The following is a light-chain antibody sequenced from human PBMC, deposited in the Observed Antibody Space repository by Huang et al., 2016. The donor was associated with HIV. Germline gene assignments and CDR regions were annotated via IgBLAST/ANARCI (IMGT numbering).Light chain of an antibody. J-gene: IGKJ2*01. CDR3: QQYDNWPPFT. CDR1: QSVDHN. CDR2: GAS. Sequence: EVVMTQSPATLSVSPGESATLSCRASQSVDHNLAWYQQRPGQAPRLLIDGASTKATDVAARFSGSGSGTDFTLTINNLQSEDSAVYYCQQYDNWPPFTFGQETNLEI. V-gene: IGKV3-15*01.